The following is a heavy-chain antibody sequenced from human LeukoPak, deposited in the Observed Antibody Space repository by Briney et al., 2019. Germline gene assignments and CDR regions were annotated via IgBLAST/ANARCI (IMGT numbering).Heavy chain of an antibody. V-gene: IGHV1-69*13. CDR2: TIPMFDTA. CDR1: GGTFSSYA. CDR3: ARDGGYFDWLTQPIPPDY. Sequence: GASVKVSCKTSGGTFSSYAISWVRQAPGQGLEWMGGTIPMFDTANYAHKFQGRVTITADESTSTTYMELSSLRSEDTAVYYCARDGGYFDWLTQPIPPDYWGQGTLVTVSS. J-gene: IGHJ4*02. D-gene: IGHD3-9*01.